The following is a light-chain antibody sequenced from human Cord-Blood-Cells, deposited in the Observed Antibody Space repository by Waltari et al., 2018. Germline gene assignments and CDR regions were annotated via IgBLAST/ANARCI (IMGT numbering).Light chain of an antibody. CDR2: DVS. J-gene: IGLJ1*01. CDR3: SSYTSSSTYV. CDR1: SSAVGGYTY. Sequence: QSALTQPASVSGSPGQSTTISCTGTSSAVGGYTYVSWYQHHPGKAPKLMIYDVSNRPSGVSNRFSGSKSGNTASLTISGLQAEDEADYYCSSYTSSSTYVFGTGTKVTVL. V-gene: IGLV2-14*03.